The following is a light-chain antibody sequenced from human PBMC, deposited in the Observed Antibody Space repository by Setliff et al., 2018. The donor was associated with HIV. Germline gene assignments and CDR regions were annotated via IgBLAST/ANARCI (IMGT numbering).Light chain of an antibody. V-gene: IGLV2-23*02. J-gene: IGLJ1*01. CDR1: SSDVGGYNL. Sequence: QSALTQPASVSGSPGQSITISCTGTSSDVGGYNLVSWYQHHPGKAPKLMISEVSKRPSGVSNRFSGSRSGNTASLTISGPQAEDEADYYCCSYAGTITFYVFGTGTKVTVL. CDR2: EVS. CDR3: CSYAGTITFYV.